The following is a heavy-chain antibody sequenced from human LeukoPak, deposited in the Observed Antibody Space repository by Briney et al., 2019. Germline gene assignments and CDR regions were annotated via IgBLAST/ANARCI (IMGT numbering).Heavy chain of an antibody. CDR3: AKDQYSGSYSPFDY. D-gene: IGHD1-26*01. Sequence: GGSLRLSCAASGFTFSTYSMNWVRHAPGKGPEWISYIGDSGSTIYYADSVKGRFTISRDNSKNTLYLQMNSLRAEDTAVYYCAKDQYSGSYSPFDYWGQGTLVTVSS. J-gene: IGHJ4*02. V-gene: IGHV3-48*01. CDR1: GFTFSTYS. CDR2: IGDSGSTI.